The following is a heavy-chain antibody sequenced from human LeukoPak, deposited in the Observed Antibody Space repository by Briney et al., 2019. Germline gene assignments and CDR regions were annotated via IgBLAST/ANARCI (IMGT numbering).Heavy chain of an antibody. Sequence: SETLSLTCTVSGGSISSYYWSWIRQPPGKGLEWIGYIYYSGSTNYNPSLKSRVTISVDTSKNQFSLKLSSVTAADTAVYYCARRPQFVVSSGYSTPFDYWSQGTLVTVSS. CDR2: IYYSGST. V-gene: IGHV4-59*08. D-gene: IGHD3-22*01. CDR1: GGSISSYY. J-gene: IGHJ4*02. CDR3: ARRPQFVVSSGYSTPFDY.